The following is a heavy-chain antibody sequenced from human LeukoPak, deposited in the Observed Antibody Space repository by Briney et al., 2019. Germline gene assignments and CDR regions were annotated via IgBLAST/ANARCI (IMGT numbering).Heavy chain of an antibody. CDR2: IYYSGST. V-gene: IGHV4-31*03. CDR1: GGSISSGGYY. J-gene: IGHJ4*02. CDR3: VRVVIGMSVYFDY. D-gene: IGHD3-22*01. Sequence: SETLSLTCTVSGGSISSGGYYLSWIRQHPGKGLEWIGYIYYSGSTYYNPSLKSRVTISVDTSKNQFSLKLSSVTAADTAVYYCVRVVIGMSVYFDYWGQGTLVTVSS.